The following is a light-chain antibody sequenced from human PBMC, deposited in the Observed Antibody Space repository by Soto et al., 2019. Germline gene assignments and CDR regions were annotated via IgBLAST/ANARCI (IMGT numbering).Light chain of an antibody. CDR3: TSYTNSRTGV. Sequence: QSALTQPASVSGSPGQSITISCTGTSSDVGAYNYVSWCQHHPGKAPKLIIYDVNNRPSGVSNRFSGSKSGNTASLTISGLQADDEAYYYCTSYTNSRTGVFGGVTKLTVL. J-gene: IGLJ3*02. CDR1: SSDVGAYNY. V-gene: IGLV2-14*03. CDR2: DVN.